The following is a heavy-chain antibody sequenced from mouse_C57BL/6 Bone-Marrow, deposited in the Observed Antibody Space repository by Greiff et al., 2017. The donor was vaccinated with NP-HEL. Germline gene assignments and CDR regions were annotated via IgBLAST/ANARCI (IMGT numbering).Heavy chain of an antibody. Sequence: EVQGVESGGGLVQPKGSLKLSCAASGFSFNTYAMNWVRQAPGKGLEWVARIRSKSNNYATYYADSVKDRFTISRDDSESMLYLQMNNLKTEDTAMYYCVRPGWGNHWYFDVWGTGTTVTVSS. D-gene: IGHD2-1*01. J-gene: IGHJ1*03. CDR3: VRPGWGNHWYFDV. V-gene: IGHV10-1*01. CDR2: IRSKSNNYAT. CDR1: GFSFNTYA.